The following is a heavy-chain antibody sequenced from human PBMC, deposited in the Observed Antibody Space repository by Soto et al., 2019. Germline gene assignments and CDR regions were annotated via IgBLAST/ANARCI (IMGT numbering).Heavy chain of an antibody. CDR2: MNPNSGNT. CDR3: ARSDITMVRGVIMAYYYYGMDV. CDR1: GYTFTSYD. D-gene: IGHD3-10*01. V-gene: IGHV1-8*01. Sequence: ASVKVSCKASGYTFTSYDINWVRQATGQGLEWMGWMNPNSGNTGYAQKFQGRVTMTRNTSISTAYMELSSLRSEDTAVYYCARSDITMVRGVIMAYYYYGMDVWGQGTTVTVSS. J-gene: IGHJ6*02.